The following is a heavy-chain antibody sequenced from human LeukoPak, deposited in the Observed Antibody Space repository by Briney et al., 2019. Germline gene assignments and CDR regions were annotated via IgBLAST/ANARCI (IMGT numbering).Heavy chain of an antibody. CDR3: ARESSSSWYPLHYYYGMDV. V-gene: IGHV1-18*01. CDR2: ISAYNGNT. D-gene: IGHD6-13*01. J-gene: IGHJ6*02. Sequence: ASVKVSCKASGGTFSSYAISWVRQAPGQGLEWMGWISAYNGNTNYAQKLQGRVTMTTDTSTSTAYMELRSLRSDDTAVYYCARESSSSWYPLHYYYGMDVWGQGTTVTVSS. CDR1: GGTFSSYA.